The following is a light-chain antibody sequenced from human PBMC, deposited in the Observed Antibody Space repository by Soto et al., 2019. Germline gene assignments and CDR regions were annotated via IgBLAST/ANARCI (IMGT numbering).Light chain of an antibody. CDR2: EVS. J-gene: IGLJ1*01. Sequence: SGLTQPPSASGCCGQSVTISCTGTSSDVGGYNYVSWYQQHPGKAPKLMIYEVSERPSGVPDRFSGSKSGNTASLTVSGLQADDEADYYCSSYSGTNYHYVFGTGTKVTVL. CDR3: SSYSGTNYHYV. V-gene: IGLV2-8*01. CDR1: SSDVGGYNY.